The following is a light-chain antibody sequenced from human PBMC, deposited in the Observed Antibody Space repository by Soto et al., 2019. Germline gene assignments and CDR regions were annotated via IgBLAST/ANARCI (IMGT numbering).Light chain of an antibody. CDR3: QHYGSSLPIT. V-gene: IGKV3-20*01. J-gene: IGKJ5*01. CDR1: QSVSSSY. Sequence: EIVLTQSPGALSLSPGERASLSCRASQSVSSSYLAWYQQKPGQAPGLLIYGASSRATGIPDRFSGSGYGTYFSLTISRLEPEDFGVYYCQHYGSSLPITFGQGTLLAMK. CDR2: GAS.